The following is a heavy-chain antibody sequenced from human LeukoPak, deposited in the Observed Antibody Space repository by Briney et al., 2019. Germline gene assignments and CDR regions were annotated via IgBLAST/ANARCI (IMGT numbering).Heavy chain of an antibody. CDR2: INHSGST. V-gene: IGHV4-34*01. D-gene: IGHD3-22*01. CDR1: GGSFSGYY. Sequence: SETLSLTCAVYGGSFSGYYWSWIRQPPGKGLEWIGEINHSGSTNYNPSLKSRLTISVDTSKNQFSLKLSSVTAADTAVYYCARGVYDSSGYPFDYWGQGTLVTVSS. J-gene: IGHJ4*02. CDR3: ARGVYDSSGYPFDY.